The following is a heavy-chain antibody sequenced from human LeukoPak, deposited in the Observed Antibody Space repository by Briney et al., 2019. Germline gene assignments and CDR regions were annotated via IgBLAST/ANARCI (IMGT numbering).Heavy chain of an antibody. Sequence: GGSLRLSCAASGFIFSSYAMSWVRQAPGKGLEWVSAISGSGGTTHYADSVKGRFTISRDNSKNTLYLQMNSLRAEDTAVYYCARDRSIYGPDYWGQGTLVTVSS. CDR1: GFIFSSYA. CDR2: ISGSGGTT. J-gene: IGHJ4*02. V-gene: IGHV3-23*01. CDR3: ARDRSIYGPDY. D-gene: IGHD5-18*01.